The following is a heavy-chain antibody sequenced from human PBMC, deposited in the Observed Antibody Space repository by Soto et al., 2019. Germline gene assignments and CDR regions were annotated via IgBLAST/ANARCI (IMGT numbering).Heavy chain of an antibody. Sequence: LRLSCAASGFTVGSSYMSWGRQVPGKGLEWVSAISGSGGSTYYADSVKGRFTISRDNSKNTLHLHINSLRAEVTALYYCSKDRRRRTSGYFFDYWGQGTPVDGSS. D-gene: IGHD1-1*01. CDR3: SKDRRRRTSGYFFDY. J-gene: IGHJ4*01. CDR2: ISGSGGST. CDR1: GFTVGSSY. V-gene: IGHV3-23*01.